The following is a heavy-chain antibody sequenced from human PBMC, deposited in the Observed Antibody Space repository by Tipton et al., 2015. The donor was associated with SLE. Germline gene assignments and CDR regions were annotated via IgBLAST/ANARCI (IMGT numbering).Heavy chain of an antibody. CDR1: GGSFSGYY. Sequence: TLSLTCAVYGGSFSGYYWSWIRQPPGKGLEWIGEINHSGSTNYNPSLKSRVTISVDTSKNQFSLKLSSVTAADTALYYCARDYGDFNWFDPWGQGTLVIVSS. CDR2: INHSGST. J-gene: IGHJ5*02. V-gene: IGHV4-34*01. D-gene: IGHD4-17*01. CDR3: ARDYGDFNWFDP.